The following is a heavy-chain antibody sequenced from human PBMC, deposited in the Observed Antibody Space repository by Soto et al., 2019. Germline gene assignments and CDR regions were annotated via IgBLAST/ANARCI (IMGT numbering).Heavy chain of an antibody. CDR1: GFTFSSYG. J-gene: IGHJ4*02. D-gene: IGHD6-19*01. V-gene: IGHV3-30*18. CDR2: ISYDGSNK. CDR3: AKDGRVYEVAGTYKGFDY. Sequence: QVQLVESGGGVVQPGRSLRLSCAASGFTFSSYGMHWVRQAPGKGLEWVAVISYDGSNKYYADSVKGRFTISRDNSKNTLYLQRNSLRAEDTAVYYCAKDGRVYEVAGTYKGFDYWGQGTLVTVSS.